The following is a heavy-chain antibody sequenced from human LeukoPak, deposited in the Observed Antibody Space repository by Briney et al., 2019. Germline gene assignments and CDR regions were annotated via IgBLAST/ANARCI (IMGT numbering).Heavy chain of an antibody. CDR3: ARDKGRSIAARGIDAFDI. J-gene: IGHJ3*02. CDR2: IYYSGST. D-gene: IGHD6-6*01. CDR1: GGSISSGDYY. Sequence: SETLSLTCTVSGGSISSGDYYWSWIRQPPGKGLEWIGYIYYSGSTYYSPSLKSRVTISVDTSKNQFSLKLSSVTAADTAVYYCARDKGRSIAARGIDAFDIWGQGTMVTVSS. V-gene: IGHV4-30-4*01.